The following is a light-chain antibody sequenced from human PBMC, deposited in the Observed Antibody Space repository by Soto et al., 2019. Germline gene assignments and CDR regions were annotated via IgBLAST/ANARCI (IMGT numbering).Light chain of an antibody. V-gene: IGLV2-8*01. CDR2: EVN. CDR1: SSDVGGYKY. J-gene: IGLJ1*01. Sequence: QSALAQPPSASGSPGQSVTISCTGTSSDVGGYKYVSWYQQHPGKAPQLMIYEVNKRPSGVPDRFSGSKSGNTASLTVSGLQAGDEADYYCGSYAGGINLEVFGTGTKVTVL. CDR3: GSYAGGINLEV.